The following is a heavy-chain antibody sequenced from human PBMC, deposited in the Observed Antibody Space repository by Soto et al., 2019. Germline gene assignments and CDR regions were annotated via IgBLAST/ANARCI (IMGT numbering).Heavy chain of an antibody. J-gene: IGHJ4*02. V-gene: IGHV3-21*01. CDR1: GFTFSDHS. CDR2: ISSSSTFT. Sequence: LRLSCVASGFTFSDHSVSWVRQAPGKGLEWLSSISSSSTFTHYADSVKGRFTISRDNAKNSLYLQMNSLRAEDTAVYYCAAPYSTGHRLLGYWGQGTLVTV. CDR3: AAPYSTGHRLLGY. D-gene: IGHD6-19*01.